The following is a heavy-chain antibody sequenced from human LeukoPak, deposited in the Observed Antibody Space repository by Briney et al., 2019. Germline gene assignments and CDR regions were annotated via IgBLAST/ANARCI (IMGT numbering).Heavy chain of an antibody. Sequence: SVKVSCKASGGTFSSYAISWVRQAPGQGLEWMGRIIHIFGTANYAQKFQGRVTITTDESTSTAYMELSSLRSEDTAVYYCARARDDYGEYHAFDIWGQGTMVTVSS. V-gene: IGHV1-69*05. D-gene: IGHD4-17*01. CDR3: ARARDDYGEYHAFDI. CDR2: IIHIFGTA. J-gene: IGHJ3*02. CDR1: GGTFSSYA.